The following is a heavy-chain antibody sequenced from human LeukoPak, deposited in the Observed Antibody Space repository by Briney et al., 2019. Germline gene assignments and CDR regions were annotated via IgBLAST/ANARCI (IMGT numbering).Heavy chain of an antibody. J-gene: IGHJ6*03. D-gene: IGHD1-14*01. CDR1: GYSISSGYC. CDR3: ARVPISSFAYYMDV. V-gene: IGHV4-38-2*02. Sequence: SETLSLTCTVSGYSISSGYCWGWIRQPPGKGLEWIGSIYHSGSTYYNPSLKSRVTISVDTSKNQFSLKLSSVTAADTAVYYCARVPISSFAYYMDVWGKGTTVTVSS. CDR2: IYHSGST.